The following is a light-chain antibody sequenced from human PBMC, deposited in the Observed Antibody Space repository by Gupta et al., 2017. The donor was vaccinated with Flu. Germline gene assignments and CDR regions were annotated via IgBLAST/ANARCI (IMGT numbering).Light chain of an antibody. CDR1: QRVFHSDGKTY. CDR2: EGS. V-gene: IGKV2D-29*02. J-gene: IGKJ4*01. Sequence: VTPGQPASISCNSAQRVFHSDGKTYLDWYLQKPGQSPQLLIYEGSNRGSGVPDRFSGSGSGTHFTLKISRVEAEDVGVYYCRQTKQLPLTIGGGTKVDIK. CDR3: RQTKQLPLT.